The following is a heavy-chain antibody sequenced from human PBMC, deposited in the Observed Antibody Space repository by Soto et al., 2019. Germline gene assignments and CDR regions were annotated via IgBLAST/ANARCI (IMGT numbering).Heavy chain of an antibody. V-gene: IGHV4-34*01. CDR1: GGSFSGYY. CDR3: ARESHDILTGPPWVWYFDL. D-gene: IGHD3-9*01. Sequence: QVQLQQWGAGPLRPLETLSLTCGVSGGSFSGYYWAWIRQSPGEGLEWIGEINDRGSINYNPSLKSRVSISVDTQKNHYSLNLRSVTAADTAVYYCARESHDILTGPPWVWYFDLWGRGTLVTVSS. CDR2: INDRGSI. J-gene: IGHJ2*01.